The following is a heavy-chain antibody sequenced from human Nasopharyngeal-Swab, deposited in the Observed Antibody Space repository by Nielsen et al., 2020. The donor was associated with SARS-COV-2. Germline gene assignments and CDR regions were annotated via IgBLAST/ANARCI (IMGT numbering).Heavy chain of an antibody. CDR3: AKDGALRFLEWLLRGDYYGMDV. CDR2: ISGSGGST. Sequence: GESLKISCAASGFTFSSYAMSWVRQAPGTGLEWVSAISGSGGSTYYADSVKGRFTISRDNSKNTLYLQMNSLRAEDTAVYYCAKDGALRFLEWLLRGDYYGMDVWGQGTTVTVSS. J-gene: IGHJ6*02. D-gene: IGHD3-3*01. CDR1: GFTFSSYA. V-gene: IGHV3-23*01.